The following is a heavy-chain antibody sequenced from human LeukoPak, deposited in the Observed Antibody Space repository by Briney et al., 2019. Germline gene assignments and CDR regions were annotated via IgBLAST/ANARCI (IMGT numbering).Heavy chain of an antibody. J-gene: IGHJ1*01. V-gene: IGHV3-30*02. CDR1: GFTFSTSG. D-gene: IGHD2/OR15-2a*01. CDR2: IHSEGNNK. CDR3: VRSLIAREYFQH. Sequence: GGSLRLSCAASGFTFSTSGMHWVRQAPGKGLEWVTFIHSEGNNKQYADSVKGRFTISRDNSKNSLSLQMNSLRTEDTAVYYCVRSLIAREYFQHWGQGTLVTVSS.